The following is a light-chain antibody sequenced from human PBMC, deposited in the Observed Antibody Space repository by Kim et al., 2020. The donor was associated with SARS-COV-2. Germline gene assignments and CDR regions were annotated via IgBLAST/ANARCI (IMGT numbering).Light chain of an antibody. CDR1: QSISSH. Sequence: DIQMTQSPSSLSASVGDRDTITCRTSQSISSHLNWYHQKPGRAPKLLIYAASTLQGGVPSRFSGSGSETDFTLTISSLQPEDFATYFCQQTYITPFTFGPGTKVDIK. J-gene: IGKJ3*01. CDR2: AAS. V-gene: IGKV1-39*01. CDR3: QQTYITPFT.